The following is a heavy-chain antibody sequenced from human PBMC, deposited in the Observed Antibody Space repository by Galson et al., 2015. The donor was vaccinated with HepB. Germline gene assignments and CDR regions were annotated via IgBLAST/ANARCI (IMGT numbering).Heavy chain of an antibody. CDR1: GGTFSSYT. CDR2: IIPIFGTP. Sequence: SVKVSCKASGGTFSSYTISWVRQAPGQGLEWMGGIIPIFGTPNYAQKFQGRVTITADESTSTAYMELSSLTSEDTAVYYCARGPEDLWGRGFWFDPWGQGTLVTVSS. V-gene: IGHV1-69*13. CDR3: ARGPEDLWGRGFWFDP. D-gene: IGHD3-16*01. J-gene: IGHJ5*02.